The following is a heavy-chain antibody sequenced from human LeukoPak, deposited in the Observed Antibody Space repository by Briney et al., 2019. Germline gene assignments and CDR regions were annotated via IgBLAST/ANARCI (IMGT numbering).Heavy chain of an antibody. CDR3: VREGFYFFDF. CDR2: IKQDGSET. V-gene: IGHV3-7*01. Sequence: GGSLRLSCAASGFTLTNNFMSWVRQVPGKGLEWVANIKQDGSETTYADSVRGRFTIFRDNAKDSVYLQMNSLRAEDSATYYCVREGFYFFDFWGQGTLVTVSS. CDR1: GFTLTNNF. J-gene: IGHJ4*01.